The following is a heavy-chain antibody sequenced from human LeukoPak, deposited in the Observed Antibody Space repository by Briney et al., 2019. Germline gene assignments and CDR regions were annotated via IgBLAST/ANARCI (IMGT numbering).Heavy chain of an antibody. CDR3: AKAVDKGSQYYFDY. Sequence: GSLRLSCAASGFSFSDHGMHWVRQAPGKGLEWVSAISGSGISTYYADSVKGRFTISRDNSKNTLYLQMNSLRAEDTAVYYCAKAVDKGSQYYFDYWGQGTLVTVSS. V-gene: IGHV3-23*01. CDR1: GFSFSDHG. D-gene: IGHD3-9*01. CDR2: ISGSGIST. J-gene: IGHJ4*02.